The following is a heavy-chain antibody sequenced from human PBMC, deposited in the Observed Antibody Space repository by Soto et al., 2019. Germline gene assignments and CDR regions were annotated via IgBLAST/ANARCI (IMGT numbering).Heavy chain of an antibody. CDR2: IYHSGDT. J-gene: IGHJ4*02. Sequence: SETLSLTCAVSGYSLTSGYYCGWLRQPPGKGLEWIGSIYHSGDTYYTPSLKSRVTISVDTSKNPFSLKLTSVTAADTAVYYCARARIVVAGSIVDYWGQGTLVTVSS. D-gene: IGHD6-19*01. V-gene: IGHV4-38-2*01. CDR3: ARARIVVAGSIVDY. CDR1: GYSLTSGYY.